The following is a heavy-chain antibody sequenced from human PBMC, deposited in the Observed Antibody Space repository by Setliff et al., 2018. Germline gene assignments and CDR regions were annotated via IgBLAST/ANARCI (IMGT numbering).Heavy chain of an antibody. Sequence: SETLSLTCTVYGASFSDYYWGWIRQPPGKGLEWIAEINHSGSTNYNPSLQSRATISIDTSKNQISLKITSVTAADTALYSCAGTPARGTTWLSPFDYWGQGIQVTVSS. CDR1: GASFSDYY. J-gene: IGHJ4*02. V-gene: IGHV4-34*01. D-gene: IGHD3-9*01. CDR3: AGTPARGTTWLSPFDY. CDR2: INHSGST.